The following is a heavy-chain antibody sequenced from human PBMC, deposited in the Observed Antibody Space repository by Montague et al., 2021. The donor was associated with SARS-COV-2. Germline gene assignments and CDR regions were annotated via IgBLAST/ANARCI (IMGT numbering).Heavy chain of an antibody. J-gene: IGHJ4*02. Sequence: SETLSLTCTVSGGSFSSSSYYWTWIRQPPGKGLEWIGYIYYSGNTNYNPSLKSRITISVDTSKNQFSLRLSSVTAADTAVYYCVRDEATIEYYPDSWGQGTLVTVSS. CDR3: VRDEATIEYYPDS. CDR2: IYYSGNT. CDR1: GGSFSSSSYY. V-gene: IGHV4-61*01. D-gene: IGHD5-12*01.